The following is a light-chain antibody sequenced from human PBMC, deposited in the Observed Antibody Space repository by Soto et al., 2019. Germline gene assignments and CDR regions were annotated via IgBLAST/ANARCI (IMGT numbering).Light chain of an antibody. CDR1: SGHSTYI. CDR2: LEGSGTY. CDR3: ETWDRNTRNWV. V-gene: IGLV4-60*03. Sequence: QPVLTQSSSASASLGSSVNLTCTLSSGHSTYIIAWHQQQPGQAPRYLMKLEGSGTYNKGSGVPDRFSGSSSGADRYLAISNLQSEDEADYDCETWDRNTRNWVFGGGTKLTVL. J-gene: IGLJ3*02.